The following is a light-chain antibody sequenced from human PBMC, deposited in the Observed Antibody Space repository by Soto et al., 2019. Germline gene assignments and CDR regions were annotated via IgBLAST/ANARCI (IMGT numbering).Light chain of an antibody. CDR2: GAS. V-gene: IGKV3-20*01. J-gene: IGKJ5*01. CDR3: QHYQVGQPIA. Sequence: EIVMTQSPATLSVSPGETATLSCRASQSVSSSYLAWYQQKPGQAPRLLIYGASSRATGIPDRFSGTGSGTDFTLTISRLEPEDFALYYCQHYQVGQPIAFGRGTRLEIK. CDR1: QSVSSSY.